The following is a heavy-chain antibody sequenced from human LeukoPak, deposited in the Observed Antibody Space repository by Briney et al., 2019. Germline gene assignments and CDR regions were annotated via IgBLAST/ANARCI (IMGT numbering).Heavy chain of an antibody. J-gene: IGHJ4*02. CDR2: IYYSGST. D-gene: IGHD1-26*01. CDR1: GGSISSSSYY. V-gene: IGHV4-39*01. CDR3: ARQSTGSYLTDY. Sequence: SETLSLTCTVSGGSISSSSYYWGWIRQPPGKGLEWIGSIYYSGSTYYNPSLKSRVTISVDTSKNQFSLKLSSVTAADTAVYYCARQSTGSYLTDYWGQGTLVTVSS.